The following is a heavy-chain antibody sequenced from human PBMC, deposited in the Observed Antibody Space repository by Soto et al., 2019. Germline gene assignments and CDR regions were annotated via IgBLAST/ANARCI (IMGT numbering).Heavy chain of an antibody. D-gene: IGHD3-3*01. Sequence: SETLSLTCTVSGGSISSGGYYWSWIRQHPGKGLEWIGYIYYSGSTYYNPSLKSRVTISVDTSKNQFSLKLSSVTAADTAVYYCARVRDLWTHAFDIWGQGTMVT. CDR3: ARVRDLWTHAFDI. J-gene: IGHJ3*02. CDR2: IYYSGST. CDR1: GGSISSGGYY. V-gene: IGHV4-31*03.